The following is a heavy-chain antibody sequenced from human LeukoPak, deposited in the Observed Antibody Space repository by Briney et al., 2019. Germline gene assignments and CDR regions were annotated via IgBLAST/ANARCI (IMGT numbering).Heavy chain of an antibody. V-gene: IGHV1-69*04. CDR3: ARAGGYSGYDLREDFDY. CDR1: GGTFSSYA. D-gene: IGHD5-12*01. J-gene: IGHJ4*02. CDR2: IIPILGIA. Sequence: SVKVSCKASGGTFSSYAISWVRQAPGQGLEWMGRIIPILGIANYAQKFQGRVTITADKSTSTAYMELSSLRSEDTAVYYCARAGGYSGYDLREDFDYWGQGTLVTVSS.